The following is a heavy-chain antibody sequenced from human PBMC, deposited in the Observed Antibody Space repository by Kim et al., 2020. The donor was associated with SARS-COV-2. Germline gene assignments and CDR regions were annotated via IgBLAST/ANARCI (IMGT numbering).Heavy chain of an antibody. CDR2: T. Sequence: TNFAQSFQGRISIITDTSTPTVFMDLSSLTSDDTAVYYCAREPDGTGNLETWGQGTLVTVSS. D-gene: IGHD1-7*01. V-gene: IGHV1-46*01. J-gene: IGHJ4*02. CDR3: AREPDGTGNLET.